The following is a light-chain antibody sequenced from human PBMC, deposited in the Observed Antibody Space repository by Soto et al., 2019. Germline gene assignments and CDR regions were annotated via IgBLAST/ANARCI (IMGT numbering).Light chain of an antibody. V-gene: IGKV3-15*01. CDR1: QRISNN. Sequence: EIVRTQSPATLSVSPGDSATLSCRASQRISNNVAWYQQTPGQAPRLLIYGADTRATGVPDRFIGSGSGTEFTLTISSLQSEDFAVYYCQQCYNWPRTFGQGTKVDIK. J-gene: IGKJ1*01. CDR3: QQCYNWPRT. CDR2: GAD.